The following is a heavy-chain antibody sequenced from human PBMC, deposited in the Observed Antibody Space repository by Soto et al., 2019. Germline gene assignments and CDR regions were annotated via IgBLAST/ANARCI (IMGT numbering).Heavy chain of an antibody. V-gene: IGHV4-39*01. J-gene: IGHJ5*02. CDR1: GGSISDISYC. Sequence: SETLSLTCTVSGGSISDISYCWGWIRQPPGKGLQWIGCMFYSGATYYNPSLKNRVTPSVDTSNNEFSLKLVSVTAPDTAVYYCARHKSGSDWLDPWGQGTLVTVSS. CDR2: MFYSGAT. D-gene: IGHD2-15*01. CDR3: ARHKSGSDWLDP.